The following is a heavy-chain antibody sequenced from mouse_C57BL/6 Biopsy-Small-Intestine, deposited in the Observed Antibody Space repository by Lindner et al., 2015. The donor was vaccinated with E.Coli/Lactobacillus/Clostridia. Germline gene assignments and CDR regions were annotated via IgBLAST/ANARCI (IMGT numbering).Heavy chain of an antibody. D-gene: IGHD1-1*01. CDR2: IWTGGGT. J-gene: IGHJ1*03. Sequence: VQLQESGPGLVAPSQSLSITCTVSGFSLTSYAISWVRQPSGKGLEWLGVIWTGGGTNYNSALKSRLSISKDNSKSQVFLKMNSLQTDDTARYYCARRNYYDSGYDWYFDVWGTGTTVTVSS. CDR1: GFSLTSYA. CDR3: ARRNYYDSGYDWYFDV. V-gene: IGHV2-9-1*01.